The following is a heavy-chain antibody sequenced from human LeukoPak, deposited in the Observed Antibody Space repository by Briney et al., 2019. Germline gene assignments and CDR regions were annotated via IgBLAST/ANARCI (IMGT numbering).Heavy chain of an antibody. CDR1: GFSVSDYY. Sequence: GGSLRLSCEVFGFSVSDYYMSWVRQAPGKGLEWVSLIRGSGATFYAGSVKGRFTISRDDSKNMVFLQMNRLRVEDTAVYFCARDRAATEDWVEFDPWGQGTLVTVSS. V-gene: IGHV3-66*03. J-gene: IGHJ5*02. CDR3: ARDRAATEDWVEFDP. D-gene: IGHD6-25*01. CDR2: IRGSGAT.